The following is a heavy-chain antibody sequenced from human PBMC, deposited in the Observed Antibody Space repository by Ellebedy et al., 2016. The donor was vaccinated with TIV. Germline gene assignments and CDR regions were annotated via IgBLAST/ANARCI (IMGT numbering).Heavy chain of an antibody. CDR2: VDWDDDK. D-gene: IGHD1-26*01. V-gene: IGHV2-70*17. CDR1: GFSLSTSGMS. J-gene: IGHJ4*02. Sequence: SGPTLVKPTQTLTLTCTFSGFSLSTSGMSVSWIRQPPGKAPEWLARVDWDDDKFYRTSLKNRLTISRDTSKNQVVLTMTNMDPVDTATFYCARILVGAIPGGYFDYWGQGTLVTVSS. CDR3: ARILVGAIPGGYFDY.